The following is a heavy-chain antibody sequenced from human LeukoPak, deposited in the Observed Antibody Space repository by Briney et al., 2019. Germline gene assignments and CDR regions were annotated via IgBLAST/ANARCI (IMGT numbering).Heavy chain of an antibody. CDR1: GFTFSSYA. J-gene: IGHJ4*02. CDR2: ISGSGGST. D-gene: IGHD5-12*01. Sequence: GGSLRLSCAASGFTFSSYAMSWVRQAPGKGLEWVSAISGSGGSTYYADSVKGRFTISRDNSKNTLYLQMNSLRAEDTAVYYCAGEASRGYSGYGLFDYWGRGTLVTVSS. V-gene: IGHV3-23*01. CDR3: AGEASRGYSGYGLFDY.